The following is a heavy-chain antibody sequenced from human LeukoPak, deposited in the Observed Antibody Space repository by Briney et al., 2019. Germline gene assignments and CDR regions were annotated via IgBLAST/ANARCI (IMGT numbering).Heavy chain of an antibody. Sequence: ASVKVSCKASGYTFTGYYMHWVRQAPGQGLEWMGWINPNSGGTNYAQKFQGRVTMTRDTSISTAYMELRSLKFDDTAVYYCARSASIAMAGSNWGQGTLVTVSS. V-gene: IGHV1-2*02. J-gene: IGHJ4*02. CDR2: INPNSGGT. CDR3: ARSASIAMAGSN. CDR1: GYTFTGYY. D-gene: IGHD6-19*01.